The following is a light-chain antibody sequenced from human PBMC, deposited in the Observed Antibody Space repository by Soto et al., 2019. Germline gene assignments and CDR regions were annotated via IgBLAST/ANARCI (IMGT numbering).Light chain of an antibody. CDR3: QQYAGSST. CDR1: QSVSSSS. J-gene: IGKJ1*01. V-gene: IGKV3-20*01. CDR2: GAS. Sequence: IVLTQSPGTLSLSPVERATLSFMASQSVSSSSLAWYQQKPGQAPRLLIFGASSRATGIPDRFSGSGSGTDFTLTISRLEPEDFAVYYCQQYAGSSTFGQGTKVDIK.